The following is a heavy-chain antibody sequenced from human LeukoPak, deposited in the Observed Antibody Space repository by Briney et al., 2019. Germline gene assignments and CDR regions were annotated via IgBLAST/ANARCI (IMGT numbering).Heavy chain of an antibody. D-gene: IGHD1-26*01. J-gene: IGHJ3*02. V-gene: IGHV3-30*04. Sequence: PGRSLRLSCAASGFTFSSYAMHWVRQAPGKGLEWVAVISYDGSNKYYADSVKGRFTISRDNSKNTLYLQMNSLRAEDTAVYYCASSIEEVRATRPSDAFDIWGQGTMVTVSS. CDR3: ASSIEEVRATRPSDAFDI. CDR1: GFTFSSYA. CDR2: ISYDGSNK.